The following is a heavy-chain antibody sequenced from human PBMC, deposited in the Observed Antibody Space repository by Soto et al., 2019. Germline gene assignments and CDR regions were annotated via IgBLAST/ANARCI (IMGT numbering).Heavy chain of an antibody. CDR1: GFTFDDYG. J-gene: IGHJ4*02. CDR2: INWNGGNT. Sequence: GSLRLSCEASGFTFDDYGMSWVRQAPGKGLEWVSAINWNGGNTDYADSVKGRFTISRDNVKRSLYLQMNSLRVDDTAFYYCARGSFAHYFDHWGQGALVTAPQ. CDR3: ARGSFAHYFDH. V-gene: IGHV3-20*04.